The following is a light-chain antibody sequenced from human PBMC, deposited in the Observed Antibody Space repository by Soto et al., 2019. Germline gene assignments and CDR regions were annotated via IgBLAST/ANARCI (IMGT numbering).Light chain of an antibody. CDR1: QSVTSN. CDR2: GAS. Sequence: EIVMTQSPATLSVSPGERATLSCSASQSVTSNSAWYQQKPGQAPRLLIYGASTRATGIPSRFSCSGSGTEFTLTISSLQSQDCAVYYGQQYNNWLITFGQGTRLGI. J-gene: IGKJ5*01. CDR3: QQYNNWLIT. V-gene: IGKV3-15*01.